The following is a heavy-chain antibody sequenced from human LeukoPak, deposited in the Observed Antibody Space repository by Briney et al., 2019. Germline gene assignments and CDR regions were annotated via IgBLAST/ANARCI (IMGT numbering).Heavy chain of an antibody. V-gene: IGHV3-23*01. Sequence: PGGSLRLSCAASGFTFSSYAMNWVRQGPGKGLEWVSVISGSGYSADNADSVRGRFTISRDNSKNTLYLQMNSLRAEDTALYYCATAATLTTVTTSNYNGMDVWGQGTTVTVSS. J-gene: IGHJ6*02. D-gene: IGHD4-11*01. CDR3: ATAATLTTVTTSNYNGMDV. CDR1: GFTFSSYA. CDR2: ISGSGYSA.